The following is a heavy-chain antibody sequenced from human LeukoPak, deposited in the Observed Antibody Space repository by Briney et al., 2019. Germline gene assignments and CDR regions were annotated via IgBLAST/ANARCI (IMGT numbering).Heavy chain of an antibody. J-gene: IGHJ4*02. CDR3: ANLNAPYWGNFDY. CDR2: ISDSGVTA. CDR1: GFTFSNYA. V-gene: IGHV3-23*01. D-gene: IGHD3-16*01. Sequence: GGSLRLSCVVSGFTFSNYAMTWVRQAPGQGLDWVSAISDSGVTAYYAGSVKGRFTISRDNSKSTLYLQMNSLRAEDTAVYYCANLNAPYWGNFDYWGQGTLVTVSS.